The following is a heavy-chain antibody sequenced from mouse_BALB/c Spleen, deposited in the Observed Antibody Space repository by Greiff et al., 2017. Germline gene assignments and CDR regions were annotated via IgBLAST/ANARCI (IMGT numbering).Heavy chain of an antibody. D-gene: IGHD2-1*01. Sequence: EVQVVESGGGLVQPGGSLKLSCAASGFTFSSYTMSWVRQTPEKRLEWVAYISNGGGSTYYPDTVKGRFTISRDNAKNTLYLQMSSLKSEDTAMYYCARHDGNYGDYAMDYWGQGTSVTVSS. J-gene: IGHJ4*01. CDR1: GFTFSSYT. CDR2: ISNGGGST. CDR3: ARHDGNYGDYAMDY. V-gene: IGHV5-12-2*01.